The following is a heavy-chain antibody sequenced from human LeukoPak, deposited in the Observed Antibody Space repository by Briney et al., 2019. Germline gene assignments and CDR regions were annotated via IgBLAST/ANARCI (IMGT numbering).Heavy chain of an antibody. CDR3: ARAHQLHWYFDL. V-gene: IGHV3-53*01. D-gene: IGHD4-23*01. CDR2: IYSGSTT. Sequence: GGSLRLSCAASGFTVSSNYMSWVRQAPGKGLEWVSVIYSGSTTYYADSVKGRFTISRDNSKNTLHLQMNSLTAEDTAVYYCARAHQLHWYFDLWGRGALVTVSS. CDR1: GFTVSSNY. J-gene: IGHJ2*01.